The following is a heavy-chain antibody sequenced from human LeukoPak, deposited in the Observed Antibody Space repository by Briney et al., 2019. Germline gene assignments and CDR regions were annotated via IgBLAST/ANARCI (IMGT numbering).Heavy chain of an antibody. D-gene: IGHD4-17*01. V-gene: IGHV4-39*01. J-gene: IGHJ4*02. CDR3: ARVPTVTFFDY. CDR2: IYYSRST. Sequence: PSETLSLTCTVCGGSISSSSYYWGWIRQPPGKGLEWIGSIYYSRSTYYNPSLKSRVTISVDTSKNQFSLKLSSVTAADTAVYYCARVPTVTFFDYWGQGTLVTVSS. CDR1: GGSISSSSYY.